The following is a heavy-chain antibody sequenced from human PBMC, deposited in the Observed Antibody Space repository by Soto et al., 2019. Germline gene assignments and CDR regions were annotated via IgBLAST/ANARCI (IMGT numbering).Heavy chain of an antibody. CDR2: IYYSGST. CDR1: GGSVSSGSYY. CDR3: ARESGNYYHDTGREYYYYGMDV. D-gene: IGHD3-22*01. J-gene: IGHJ6*02. V-gene: IGHV4-61*01. Sequence: QVQLQESGPGLVKPSETLSLTCTVSGGSVSSGSYYWSWIRQPPGKGLEWIGYIYYSGSTNYNPSLKSRVTISVDTSKNQFSLKLSSVTAADTAVYYCARESGNYYHDTGREYYYYGMDVWGQGTTVTVSS.